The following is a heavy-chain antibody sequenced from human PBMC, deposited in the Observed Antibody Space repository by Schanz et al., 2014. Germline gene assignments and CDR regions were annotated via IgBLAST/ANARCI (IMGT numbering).Heavy chain of an antibody. D-gene: IGHD3-10*01. CDR3: ARDWAPGSKNALDI. J-gene: IGHJ3*02. V-gene: IGHV1-2*02. Sequence: QVQLVQSGAEVKEPGASVKVSCKASAYTFTGYSLHWVRQAPGQGLEWMGWISPNGTTRYAQNFQDKVTMTRDTSSSTAYMEVTSLRLDDTAIYYCARDWAPGSKNALDIWGPGTMVTVSS. CDR1: AYTFTGYS. CDR2: ISPNGTT.